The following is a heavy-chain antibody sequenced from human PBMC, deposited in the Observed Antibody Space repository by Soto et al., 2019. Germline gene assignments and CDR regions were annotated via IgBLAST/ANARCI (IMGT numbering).Heavy chain of an antibody. CDR1: GFTFSSYA. CDR2: INTDGSTT. CDR3: AKDGDPLDYYYYMDV. Sequence: GGSLRLSCAASGFTFSSYAMSWVRQAPGKGPVWVSRINTDGSTTTYADSVKGRFSISRDNAKNSLYLQMNSLRAEDTALYYCAKDGDPLDYYYYMDVWGKGTTVTVSS. J-gene: IGHJ6*03. D-gene: IGHD7-27*01. V-gene: IGHV3-74*01.